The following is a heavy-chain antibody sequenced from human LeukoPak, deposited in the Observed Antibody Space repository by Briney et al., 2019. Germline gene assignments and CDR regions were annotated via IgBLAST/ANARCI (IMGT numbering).Heavy chain of an antibody. CDR2: IYYSGST. Sequence: SETLSLTCTVSGGSISSGDYYWSWIRQPPGKGLEWIGYIYYSGSTYYNPSLKSRVTISVDTSKNQFSLKLSSVTAADTAVYYCARDLSGYSYGWNWYFDLWGRGTLVTVSS. V-gene: IGHV4-30-4*08. CDR3: ARDLSGYSYGWNWYFDL. CDR1: GGSISSGDYY. J-gene: IGHJ2*01. D-gene: IGHD5-18*01.